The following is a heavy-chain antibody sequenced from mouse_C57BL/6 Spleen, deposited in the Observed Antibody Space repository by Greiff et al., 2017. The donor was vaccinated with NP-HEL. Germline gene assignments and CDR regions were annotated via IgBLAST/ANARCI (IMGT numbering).Heavy chain of an antibody. CDR2: IDPETGGT. CDR1: GYTFTDYE. D-gene: IGHD1-1*01. Sequence: QVQLKESGAELVRPGASVTLSCKASGYTFTDYEMHWVKQTPVHGLEWIGAIDPETGGTAYNQKFKGKAILTADKSSSTAYMELRGLTSEDSAVYYCTRKTTVSYYFDYWGQGTTLTVSS. CDR3: TRKTTVSYYFDY. J-gene: IGHJ2*01. V-gene: IGHV1-15*01.